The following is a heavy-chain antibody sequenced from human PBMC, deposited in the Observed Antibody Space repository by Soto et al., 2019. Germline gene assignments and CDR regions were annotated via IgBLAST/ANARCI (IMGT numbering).Heavy chain of an antibody. CDR2: ISAYNGDT. CDR3: ARDQEYSTSGLYWFDL. CDR1: GYTFTSFG. J-gene: IGHJ5*02. V-gene: IGHV1-18*04. Sequence: VQLVQSGPEVKKPGASVKVSCKASGYTFTSFGITWVRQAPGQDLEWMGWISAYNGDTNYSPRLQGRVNMTTDTPTSTVYTQLKSLKPADTAVYYCARDQEYSTSGLYWFDLWGQGTLVTVS. D-gene: IGHD6-6*01.